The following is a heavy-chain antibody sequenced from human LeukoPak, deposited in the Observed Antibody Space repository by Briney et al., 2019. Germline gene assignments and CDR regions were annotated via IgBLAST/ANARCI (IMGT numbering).Heavy chain of an antibody. J-gene: IGHJ3*02. CDR3: ARWGSELPDDAFDI. Sequence: GGSLRLSCAASGSTFSRYWMSWVRQAPGKGLEWVANIRQDGSEKHYLDSVKGRITISRDNAKNSLYLQMNSLRVEDTAVYFCARWGSELPDDAFDIWGQGTMVTVSS. D-gene: IGHD6-25*01. CDR2: IRQDGSEK. CDR1: GSTFSRYW. V-gene: IGHV3-7*01.